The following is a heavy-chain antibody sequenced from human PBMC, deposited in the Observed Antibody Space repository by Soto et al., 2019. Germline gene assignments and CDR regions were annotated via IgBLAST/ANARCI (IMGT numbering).Heavy chain of an antibody. CDR1: GGSISSSSYH. Sequence: PAETLSLTCTVSGGSISSSSYHWGWIPQPPGKGLEWIGSIYYSGSTYYNPSLKSRVTISVNTSKNQFSLKLSSVTAAATAVYYCARLYYYGSGSSEHFQHWGQSTLVTVSS. J-gene: IGHJ1*01. CDR3: ARLYYYGSGSSEHFQH. V-gene: IGHV4-39*01. CDR2: IYYSGST. D-gene: IGHD3-10*01.